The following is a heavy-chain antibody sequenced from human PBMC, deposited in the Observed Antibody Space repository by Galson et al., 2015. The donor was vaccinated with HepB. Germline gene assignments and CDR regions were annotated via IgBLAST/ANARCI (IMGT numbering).Heavy chain of an antibody. CDR1: GFRFRTYW. V-gene: IGHV3-74*03. D-gene: IGHD2-2*01. J-gene: IGHJ5*02. CDR3: GRETLPTGIRGVDL. CDR2: INDDGTYT. Sequence: SLRLSCAASGFRFRTYWMHWVRQTPGKGLVWVARINDDGTYTTYADSVKGRFSISRDNAKSTLYLQMNSLRVEDTALYYCGRETLPTGIRGVDLWGQGTLVTVSS.